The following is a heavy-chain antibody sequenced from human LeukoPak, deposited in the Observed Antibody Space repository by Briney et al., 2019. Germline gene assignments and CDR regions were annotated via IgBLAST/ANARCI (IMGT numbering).Heavy chain of an antibody. CDR1: GYTFTGYY. V-gene: IGHV1-69*04. CDR3: ARAEAAGVLDY. J-gene: IGHJ4*02. Sequence: ASVKVSCKASGYTFTGYYMHWVRQAPGQGLEWMGRIIPILGIANYAQKFQGRVTITADKSTSTAYMELSSLRSEDTAVYYCARAEAAGVLDYWGQGTLVTVSS. CDR2: IIPILGIA. D-gene: IGHD6-13*01.